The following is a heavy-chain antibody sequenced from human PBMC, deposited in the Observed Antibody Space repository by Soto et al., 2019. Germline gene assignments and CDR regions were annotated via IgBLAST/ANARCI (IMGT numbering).Heavy chain of an antibody. Sequence: ASVKVSCKASGYTFTTYSISWVRQAPGQGLEWMGWISAYNGNTNYAQKLQGRVTMTTDTSTSTAYMELRSLRSDDTAVYYCARYCSGGSCYLNTIYYYYGMDVWGQGTTVTVSS. J-gene: IGHJ6*02. CDR1: GYTFTTYS. CDR3: ARYCSGGSCYLNTIYYYYGMDV. D-gene: IGHD2-15*01. CDR2: ISAYNGNT. V-gene: IGHV1-18*04.